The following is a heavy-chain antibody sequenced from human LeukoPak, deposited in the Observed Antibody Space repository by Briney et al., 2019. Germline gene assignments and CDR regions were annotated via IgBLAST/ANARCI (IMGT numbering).Heavy chain of an antibody. V-gene: IGHV3-66*01. J-gene: IGHJ4*02. CDR1: GFTFSNYA. D-gene: IGHD2-2*01. CDR3: ARGGSTSAQDY. Sequence: PGGSLRLSCAASGFTFSNYAMSWVRQAPGKGLEWVSVIYSGGSTYYADSVKGRFTISRDNSKNTLYLQMNSLRAEDTAVYYCARGGSTSAQDYWGQGTLVTVSS. CDR2: IYSGGST.